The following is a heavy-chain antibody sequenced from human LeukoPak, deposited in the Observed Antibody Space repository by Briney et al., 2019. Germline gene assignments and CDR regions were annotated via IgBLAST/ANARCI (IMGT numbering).Heavy chain of an antibody. Sequence: SETLSLTCAVYGGSFSGYYWSWIRQPPGKGLEWIGEINHSGSTNYNPSLKSRVTISVDTSKNQFSLKLSSVTAADTAVYYCARARTMIVSWGQGTLVTVSS. J-gene: IGHJ4*02. V-gene: IGHV4-34*01. CDR3: ARARTMIVS. CDR1: GGSFSGYY. CDR2: INHSGST. D-gene: IGHD3-22*01.